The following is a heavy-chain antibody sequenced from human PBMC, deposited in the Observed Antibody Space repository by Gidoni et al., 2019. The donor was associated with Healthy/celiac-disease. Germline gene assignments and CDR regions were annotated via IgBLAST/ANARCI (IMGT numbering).Heavy chain of an antibody. D-gene: IGHD6-13*01. V-gene: IGHV3-23*01. CDR2: ISGGGGST. CDR3: AKGLAGIAAAVGVAADYYYGMDV. J-gene: IGHJ6*02. CDR1: GSTFSSDA. Sequence: EVQLLESGGGLVQPGGSLRPSCAASGSTFSSDATRLVRRAPGKGLEWVSAISGGGGSTYYADSVKGRFTISRDNSKNTLYLQMNSLRAEDTAVYYCAKGLAGIAAAVGVAADYYYGMDVWGQGTTVTVSS.